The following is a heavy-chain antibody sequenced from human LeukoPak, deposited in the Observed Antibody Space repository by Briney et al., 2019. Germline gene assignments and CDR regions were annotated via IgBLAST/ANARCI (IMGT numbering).Heavy chain of an antibody. CDR2: IYYSGST. J-gene: IGHJ4*02. CDR1: GGSISSGGYY. Sequence: SETLSLTCTVSGGSISSGGYYWSWIRQHPGKGLEWIGYIYYSGSTYYNPSLKSRVTISVDTSKNQFSLKLSSVTAADTAVYYCARAIALTYSSSWYLDYWGQGTLATVSS. D-gene: IGHD6-13*01. V-gene: IGHV4-31*03. CDR3: ARAIALTYSSSWYLDY.